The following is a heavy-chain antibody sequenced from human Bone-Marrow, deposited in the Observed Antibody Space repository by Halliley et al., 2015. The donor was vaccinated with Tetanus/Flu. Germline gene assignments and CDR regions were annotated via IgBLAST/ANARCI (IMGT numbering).Heavy chain of an antibody. V-gene: IGHV4-59*01. J-gene: IGHJ4*02. CDR3: ARRGKISCFDY. CDR1: HDSISGFY. CDR2: IYYSGST. Sequence: TLSLTCTVSHDSISGFYWSWIRQSPGKGLEWIGYIYYSGSTNYNPSLKSRGTMSVDTSKNQFSLKLTSVTAADTAVYYCARRGKISCFDYWGLGTLVTVSS. D-gene: IGHD3-3*01.